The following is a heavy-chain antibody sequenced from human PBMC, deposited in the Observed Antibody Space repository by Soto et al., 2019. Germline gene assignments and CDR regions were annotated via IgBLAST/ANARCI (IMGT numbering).Heavy chain of an antibody. CDR2: IYYSGST. Sequence: PSETLSLTCTVSGGSISSYYWSWIRQPPGKGLEWIGYIYYSGSTNYNPSLKSRVTISVDTSKNQFSLKLSSVTAADTAVYYCARWNMKSGYYCYWGQGTLVTVSS. D-gene: IGHD3-22*01. CDR3: ARWNMKSGYYCY. CDR1: GGSISSYY. J-gene: IGHJ4*02. V-gene: IGHV4-59*01.